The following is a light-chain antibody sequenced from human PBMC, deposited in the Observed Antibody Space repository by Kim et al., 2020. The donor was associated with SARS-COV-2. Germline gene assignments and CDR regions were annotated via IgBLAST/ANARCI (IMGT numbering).Light chain of an antibody. Sequence: DIQMTQSPSTLSASVGDRVTITCRASQSVSSWLAWYQQKPGKAPKLLIYKASTLEGGVPSRFSGRGSGTEFTLTINSLQPDDVATYSCEQYESRPYNFGQGTKLEIK. V-gene: IGKV1-5*03. J-gene: IGKJ2*01. CDR3: EQYESRPYN. CDR2: KAS. CDR1: QSVSSW.